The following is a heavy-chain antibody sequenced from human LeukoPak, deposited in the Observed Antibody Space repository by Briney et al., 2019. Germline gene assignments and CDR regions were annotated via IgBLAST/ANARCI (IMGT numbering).Heavy chain of an antibody. CDR1: GFTFSSYE. CDR3: AREAFNFDY. V-gene: IGHV3-48*03. J-gene: IGHJ4*02. Sequence: GGSLRLSCAASGFTFSSYEMNWVRQAPGKGLEWVSYISSSGSTIYYADSVKGRFTISRDNAKDSLYLQMNSLRAEDTAVYYCAREAFNFDYWGQGTLVTVSS. CDR2: ISSSGSTI.